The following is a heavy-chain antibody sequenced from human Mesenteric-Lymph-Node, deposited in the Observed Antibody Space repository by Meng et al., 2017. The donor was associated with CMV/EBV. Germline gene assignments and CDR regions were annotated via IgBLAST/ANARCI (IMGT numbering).Heavy chain of an antibody. V-gene: IGHV5-51*01. CDR1: GEWCGNDQ. Sequence: GEWCGNDQSAWVRPRPAARLESVGIIYPGDTNTRHGPSFQGRVSFIDDTNTSTVYLQWASLEASDAAKYYCARHSTTHESGNSFPDWGQGTLVTVSS. D-gene: IGHD3-10*01. CDR3: ARHSTTHESGNSFPD. J-gene: IGHJ4*02. CDR2: IYPGDTNT.